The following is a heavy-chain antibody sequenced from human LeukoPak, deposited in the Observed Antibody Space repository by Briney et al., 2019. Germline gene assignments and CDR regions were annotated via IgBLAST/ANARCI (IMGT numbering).Heavy chain of an antibody. V-gene: IGHV1-2*02. D-gene: IGHD6-13*01. Sequence: GASVKVSCKASGYTFIRYYMHWVRQAPGQGLEWMGWGNLNSGGTKYAQKFQGRVTMTRDTSITTAYMEMRRLSSDDKAVYYCARDSAAAGGLSFDYWGQGTLATVSS. CDR1: GYTFIRYY. CDR2: GNLNSGGT. CDR3: ARDSAAAGGLSFDY. J-gene: IGHJ4*02.